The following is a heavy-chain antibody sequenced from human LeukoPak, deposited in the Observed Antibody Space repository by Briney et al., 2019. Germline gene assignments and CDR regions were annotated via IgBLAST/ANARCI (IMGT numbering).Heavy chain of an antibody. CDR1: GFTFSNFW. D-gene: IGHD3-16*01. V-gene: IGHV3-30*03. Sequence: GGSLRLSCAASGFTFSNFWMNWVRQAPGKGLEWVAVISYDGGNRYYADPVKGRFTISRDNSKNTLYLQMNSLRAEDTAVYYCASQSFARFDPWGQGTLVTVSS. CDR3: ASQSFARFDP. J-gene: IGHJ5*02. CDR2: ISYDGGNR.